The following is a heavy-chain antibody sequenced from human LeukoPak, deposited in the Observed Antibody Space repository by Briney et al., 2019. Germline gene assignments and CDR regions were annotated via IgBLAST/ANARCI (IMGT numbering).Heavy chain of an antibody. CDR1: GFTFSSYG. V-gene: IGHV3-30*02. CDR2: IRYDGSNK. D-gene: IGHD2-2*01. CDR3: ATDRGIVVVPAAILEY. J-gene: IGHJ4*02. Sequence: GGSLRLSCAASGFTFSSYGMHWVRQAPGKGLEWVAFIRYDGSNKYYADAVKGRFTISRDNSKNTLYLQMNSLRAEDTAVYYCATDRGIVVVPAAILEYWGQGTLVTVSS.